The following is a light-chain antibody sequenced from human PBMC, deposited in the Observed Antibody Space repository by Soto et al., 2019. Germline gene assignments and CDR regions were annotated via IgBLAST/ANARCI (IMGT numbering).Light chain of an antibody. CDR3: QHYNIYPYT. Sequence: THSPPTLATSPCAGVTLSCRASQSISSWLAWYQQKPGKAPKLLIYDASSLESGVPSRFSGSGSGAEFTLTISSLQPDDFATYYCQHYNIYPYTFGQGTRLEIK. CDR2: DAS. V-gene: IGKV1-5*01. J-gene: IGKJ5*01. CDR1: QSISSW.